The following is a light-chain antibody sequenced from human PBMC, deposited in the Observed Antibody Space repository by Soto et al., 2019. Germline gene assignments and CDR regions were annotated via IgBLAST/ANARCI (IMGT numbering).Light chain of an antibody. CDR3: SSYTTDTIWV. CDR1: YTDVGGYNR. Sequence: QSALTQPASVSGSPGQSITISCTGTYTDVGGYNRVSWYQHHAGKGPKMLIFEVDNRPSGISDRFSGSKSGDTASLTISDLQAEDEADYYCSSYTTDTIWVFGGGTKVTVL. CDR2: EVD. J-gene: IGLJ3*02. V-gene: IGLV2-14*01.